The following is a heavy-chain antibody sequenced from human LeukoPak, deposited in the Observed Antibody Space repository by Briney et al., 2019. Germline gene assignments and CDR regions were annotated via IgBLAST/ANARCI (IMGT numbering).Heavy chain of an antibody. Sequence: PSETLSLTCTVSGGSISSYYWSWIRQPPGKGLEWIGYIYYSGSTNYNPSLKSRVTIPVDTSKNQFSLRLSSVTAADTAVYYCARTTMVRGTYYMDVWGKGTTVTISS. CDR3: ARTTMVRGTYYMDV. V-gene: IGHV4-59*01. D-gene: IGHD3-10*01. CDR1: GGSISSYY. CDR2: IYYSGST. J-gene: IGHJ6*03.